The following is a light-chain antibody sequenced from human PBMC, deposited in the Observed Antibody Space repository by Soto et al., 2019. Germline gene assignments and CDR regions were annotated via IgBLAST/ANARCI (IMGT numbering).Light chain of an antibody. V-gene: IGLV1-44*01. CDR1: SSNIGNNA. CDR3: ASWDDRLNGYV. CDR2: SHN. Sequence: QSALAQSPSASGTPGQRVTISCSGSSSNIGNNAVNWYQHLPGTAPKLLVYSHNQRPSGVSDRFSGSQSGTSASLAISGLQSEDEADHYCASWDDRLNGYVFGPGTKVTAL. J-gene: IGLJ1*01.